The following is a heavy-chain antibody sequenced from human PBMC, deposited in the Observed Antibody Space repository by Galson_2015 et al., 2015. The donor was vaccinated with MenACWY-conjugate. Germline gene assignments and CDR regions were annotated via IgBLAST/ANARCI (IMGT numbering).Heavy chain of an antibody. V-gene: IGHV3-74*01. J-gene: IGHJ4*02. CDR2: INSDGSST. CDR3: ARDPRASGYYRD. D-gene: IGHD3-3*01. CDR1: GFTFSTYW. Sequence: SLRLSCAASGFTFSTYWMHWVRQVPGKGLVWVSRINSDGSSTSYADSVKGRFTVSRDNAKNTLYLQMNSLRAEDTAVYYCARDPRASGYYRDWGQGTLVTVSS.